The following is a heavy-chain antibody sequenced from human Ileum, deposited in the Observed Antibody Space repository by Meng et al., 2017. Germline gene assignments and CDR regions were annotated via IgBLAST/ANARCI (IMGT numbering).Heavy chain of an antibody. Sequence: GHLQESGPGLVRPSGTLSLTCAVSSGSISSNTYWSWVRQPPGKGLEWIGQISHSGSAYYNPSLKSRVTMSVDKSKSQFSLMLTSVTAADTAIYYCARHGGYSQDFWGQGTLVTVSS. V-gene: IGHV4-4*02. D-gene: IGHD4-23*01. CDR2: ISHSGSA. CDR3: ARHGGYSQDF. CDR1: SGSISSNTY. J-gene: IGHJ4*02.